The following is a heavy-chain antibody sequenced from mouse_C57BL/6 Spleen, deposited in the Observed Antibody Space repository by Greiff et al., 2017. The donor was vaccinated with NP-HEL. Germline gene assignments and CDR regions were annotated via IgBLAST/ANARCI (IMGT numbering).Heavy chain of an antibody. CDR2: IWSGGST. J-gene: IGHJ4*01. CDR3: ARKDDYDGGAAMDY. V-gene: IGHV2-2*01. Sequence: VQLQESGPGLVQPSQSLSITCTVSGFSLTSYGVHWVRQSPGKGLEWLGVIWSGGSTDYNAAFISRLSISKDNSKSQVFFKMNSLQADDTAIYYCARKDDYDGGAAMDYWGQGTSVTVSS. D-gene: IGHD2-4*01. CDR1: GFSLTSYG.